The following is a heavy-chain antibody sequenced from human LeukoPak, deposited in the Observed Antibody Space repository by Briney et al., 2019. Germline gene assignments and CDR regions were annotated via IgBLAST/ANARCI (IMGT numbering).Heavy chain of an antibody. CDR3: AREGGHSSGYHPPFDY. V-gene: IGHV3-48*03. D-gene: IGHD3-22*01. CDR2: ISSSGSTI. J-gene: IGHJ4*02. Sequence: PGGSPRLSCAASGFTFSSYEMNWVRQAPGKGLEWVSYISSSGSTIYYADSVKGRFTISRDNAKNSLYLQMNSLRAEDTAVYYCAREGGHSSGYHPPFDYWGQGTLVTVSS. CDR1: GFTFSSYE.